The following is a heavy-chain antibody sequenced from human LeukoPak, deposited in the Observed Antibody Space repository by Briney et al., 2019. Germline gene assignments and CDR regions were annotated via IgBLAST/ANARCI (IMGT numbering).Heavy chain of an antibody. V-gene: IGHV1-2*02. CDR1: GYTFTDYY. Sequence: ASVKVSCKASGYTFTDYYFHWVRQAPGQGLEWMGWINPNSGGTNYAQKFQSRVTMTRDTSITTAYMELNRLRSDDTAVYYCARDWGWFGESDAFDIWGQGTLVTVSS. CDR2: INPNSGGT. CDR3: ARDWGWFGESDAFDI. D-gene: IGHD3-10*01. J-gene: IGHJ3*02.